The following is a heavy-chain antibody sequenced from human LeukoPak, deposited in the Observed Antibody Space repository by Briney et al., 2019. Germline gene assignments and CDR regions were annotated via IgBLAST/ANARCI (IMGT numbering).Heavy chain of an antibody. CDR2: ISTSSSYM. V-gene: IGHV3-21*01. J-gene: IGHJ4*02. D-gene: IGHD6-19*01. CDR1: EFTFSRYS. CDR3: ARTTDYSSGFDY. Sequence: PGGSLRLSCAASEFTFSRYSMNWVRQAPGKGLEWVSSISTSSSYMFYAASVKGRFTISRDNAKNSLCLQMNSLRADDTAVYYCARTTDYSSGFDYWGQGTLVTVSS.